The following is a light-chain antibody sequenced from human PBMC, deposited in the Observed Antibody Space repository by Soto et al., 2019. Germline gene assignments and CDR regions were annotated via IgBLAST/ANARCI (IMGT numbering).Light chain of an antibody. CDR1: QIIGTTYTY. CDR2: DAS. Sequence: EIVLTQSPGTLSLSPGERVTLSCRASQIIGTTYTYLAWYQHKPGQAPRLLIYDASTRATAIPDRFSGSGSGTDFTLTISSLEPEDFAVYYCQHYGSSPYAFGQGTKLEIK. CDR3: QHYGSSPYA. J-gene: IGKJ2*01. V-gene: IGKV3-20*01.